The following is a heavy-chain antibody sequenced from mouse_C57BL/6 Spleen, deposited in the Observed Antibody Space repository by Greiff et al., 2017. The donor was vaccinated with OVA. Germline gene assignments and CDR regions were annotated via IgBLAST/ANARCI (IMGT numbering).Heavy chain of an antibody. V-gene: IGHV5-17*01. J-gene: IGHJ3*01. CDR2: ISSGSSTI. Sequence: VQLQQSGGGLVKPGGSLKLSCAASGFTFSDYGMHWVRQAPEKGLEWVAYISSGSSTIYYADTVKGRFTISRDNAKNTLFLQMTSLRSEDTAMYYGARPYYDYDEGAWFAYWGQGTLVTVSA. CDR1: GFTFSDYG. CDR3: ARPYYDYDEGAWFAY. D-gene: IGHD2-4*01.